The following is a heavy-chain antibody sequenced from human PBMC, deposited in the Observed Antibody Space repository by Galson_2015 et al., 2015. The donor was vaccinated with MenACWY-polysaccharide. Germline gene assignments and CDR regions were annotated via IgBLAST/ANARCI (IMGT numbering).Heavy chain of an antibody. D-gene: IGHD2-2*01. CDR2: ISSSSSTI. V-gene: IGHV3-48*01. CDR3: ARLHCSSTSCYPTDYYYYGMDV. Sequence: SLRLSCAASGFTFSSYSMNWVRQAPGKGLEWVSYISSSSSTIYNADSVKGRFTISGDNAKNSLFLQMNSLRAEDTAVYYCARLHCSSTSCYPTDYYYYGMDVWGQGTTVTVSS. J-gene: IGHJ6*02. CDR1: GFTFSSYS.